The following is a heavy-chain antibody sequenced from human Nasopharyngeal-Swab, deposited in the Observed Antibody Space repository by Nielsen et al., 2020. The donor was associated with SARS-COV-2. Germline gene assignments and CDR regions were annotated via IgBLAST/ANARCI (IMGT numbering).Heavy chain of an antibody. V-gene: IGHV3-30*18. J-gene: IGHJ4*02. Sequence: GESLKISCAASGFTFSSYGMHWVRQAPGKGLEWVAVISYDGSNKYYADSVKGRSTISRDNSKNTLYLQMNSLRAEDTAVYYCAKDESGYYYDSSGYIDYWGQGTLVTVSS. D-gene: IGHD3-22*01. CDR2: ISYDGSNK. CDR3: AKDESGYYYDSSGYIDY. CDR1: GFTFSSYG.